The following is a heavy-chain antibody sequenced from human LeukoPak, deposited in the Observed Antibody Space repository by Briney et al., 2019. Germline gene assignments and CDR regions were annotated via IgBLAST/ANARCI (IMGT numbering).Heavy chain of an antibody. J-gene: IGHJ5*02. CDR1: GYTFTSYG. CDR3: ARAPKDVYYDSSGYYLGDWFDP. CDR2: ISAYNGNT. D-gene: IGHD3-22*01. V-gene: IGHV1-18*01. Sequence: ASVKVSCKASGYTFTSYGISWVRQAPGQGLEWMGWISAYNGNTNYAQKLQGRVTMTTDTSKSTAYMELRSLRSDDTAVYYCARAPKDVYYDSSGYYLGDWFDPWGQGTLVTVSS.